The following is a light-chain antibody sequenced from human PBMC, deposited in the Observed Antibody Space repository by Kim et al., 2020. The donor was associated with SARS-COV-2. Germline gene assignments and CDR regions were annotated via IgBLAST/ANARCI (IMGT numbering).Light chain of an antibody. CDR2: EVS. CDR3: SSYASISNFV. J-gene: IGLJ1*01. Sequence: QPVNTSCNGISSDVGAYNFFYCYQQHPGKAPKLMIYEVSTRPSGVPDRFSGSKSGNTASLTVSALQAEDEADYSCSSYASISNFVFGTGTKVTVL. CDR1: SSDVGAYNF. V-gene: IGLV2-8*01.